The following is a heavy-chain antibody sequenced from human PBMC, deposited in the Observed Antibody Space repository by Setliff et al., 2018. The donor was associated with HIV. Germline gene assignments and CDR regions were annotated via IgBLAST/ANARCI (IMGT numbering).Heavy chain of an antibody. D-gene: IGHD3-10*01. CDR1: GDSITSTNYY. CDR2: IYYTGST. V-gene: IGHV4-39*01. CDR3: ARQPPLSALQVWFGDY. J-gene: IGHJ4*02. Sequence: SETLSLTCTVSGDSITSTNYYWGWIRQHPRKGLEWIGYIYYTGSTYYAASLKSRVTISVDTSKNQFSLKLTSVTAADTAVYYCARQPPLSALQVWFGDYWGQGILVTVSS.